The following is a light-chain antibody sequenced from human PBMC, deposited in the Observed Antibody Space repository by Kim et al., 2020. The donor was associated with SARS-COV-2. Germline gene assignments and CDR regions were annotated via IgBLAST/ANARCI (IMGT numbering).Light chain of an antibody. CDR2: ASA. V-gene: IGKV1-39*01. CDR1: RNINNY. Sequence: SGGDKITITCRSSRNINNYLSWFQQQPGKTPKLLISASASLQEGVPSRFSGGGSGTQFTLTISSLQPEEFATYYCQQSHSFPALSFGGGTKVDIK. CDR3: QQSHSFPALS. J-gene: IGKJ4*02.